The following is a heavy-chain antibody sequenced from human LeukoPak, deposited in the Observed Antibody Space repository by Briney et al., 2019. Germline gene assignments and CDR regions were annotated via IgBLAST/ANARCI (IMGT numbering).Heavy chain of an antibody. CDR2: IYTSGST. CDR3: ARYDPVAGTGYYFDY. Sequence: PSETLSLTCAVYGGSFSGYYWSWIRQPAGKGLEWIGRIYTSGSTNYNPSLKSRVTMSVDTSKNQFSLKLSSVTAADTAVYYCARYDPVAGTGYYFDYWGQGTLVTVSS. CDR1: GGSFSGYY. V-gene: IGHV4-59*10. J-gene: IGHJ4*02. D-gene: IGHD6-19*01.